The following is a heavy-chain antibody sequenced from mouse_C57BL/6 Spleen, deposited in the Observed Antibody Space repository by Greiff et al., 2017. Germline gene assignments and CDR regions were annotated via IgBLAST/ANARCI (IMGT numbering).Heavy chain of an antibody. V-gene: IGHV1-22*01. CDR2: INPNNGGT. D-gene: IGHD3-2*02. J-gene: IGHJ2*01. CDR1: GYTFTDYN. CDR3: ARAGYGCYFDY. Sequence: VHVKQSGPELVKPGASVKMSCKASGYTFTDYNMHWVKQSHGKSLEWIGYINPNNGGTSYNQKFKGKATLTVNKSSSTAYMELRRLTSADDAVYYCARAGYGCYFDYWGQGTTLTVSS.